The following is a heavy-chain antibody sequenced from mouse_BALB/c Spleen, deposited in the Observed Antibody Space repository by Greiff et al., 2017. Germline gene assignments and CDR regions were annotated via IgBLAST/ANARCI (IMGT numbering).Heavy chain of an antibody. CDR1: GFNIKDTY. CDR3: ARVTTVVAVDY. V-gene: IGHV14-3*02. D-gene: IGHD1-1*01. J-gene: IGHJ2*01. Sequence: VQLHQSGAELVKPGASVKLSCTASGFNIKDTYMHWVKQRPEQGLEWIGRIDPANGNTTYDPKFQGKATITADTSSNTAYLQLSSLTSEDTAVYYCARVTTVVAVDYWGQGTTLTVSS. CDR2: IDPANGNT.